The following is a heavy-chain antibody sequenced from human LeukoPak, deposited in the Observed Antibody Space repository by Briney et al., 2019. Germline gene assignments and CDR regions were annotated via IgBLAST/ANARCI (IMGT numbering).Heavy chain of an antibody. CDR3: ARHLMRRVTAIGYGPNEYYYYMDV. V-gene: IGHV4-4*07. J-gene: IGHJ6*03. D-gene: IGHD4/OR15-4a*01. CDR1: GGSISSYS. Sequence: PSETLSLTCTVSGGSISSYSWSWIRQPAGKGLEWIGHMYTSGSTNYSPSLKSRITMSVDTSKNQFSLKLSSVTAADTAVYYCARHLMRRVTAIGYGPNEYYYYMDVWGKGITVTISS. CDR2: MYTSGST.